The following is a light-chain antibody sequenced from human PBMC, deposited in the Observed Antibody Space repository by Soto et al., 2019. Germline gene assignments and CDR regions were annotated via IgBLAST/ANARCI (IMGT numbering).Light chain of an antibody. CDR1: SGHSSYA. Sequence: QLVLTQSPSASASLGASVKLTCTLSSGHSSYAIAWHQQQPEKGPRYLMKLNSDGSHSEGDGIPDRFSGSSSGAERYLTISSLQSEDAADYYCQTWGTGVVVFGGGTKLTVL. V-gene: IGLV4-69*01. CDR3: QTWGTGVVV. CDR2: LNSDGSH. J-gene: IGLJ2*01.